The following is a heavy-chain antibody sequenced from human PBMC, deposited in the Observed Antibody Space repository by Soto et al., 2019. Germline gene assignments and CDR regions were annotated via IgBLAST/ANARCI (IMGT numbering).Heavy chain of an antibody. D-gene: IGHD6-25*01. CDR1: GGSISSVGHY. CDR3: ARESGGYDSSTRYGLDV. CDR2: IYYSGST. Sequence: SETLSLTCSVSGGSISSVGHYWTWIRQQPGKGLEWIGYIYYSGSTDYNPSLKSRVTISVDRSKNQFSLNLSSVTAADTAIYYCARESGGYDSSTRYGLDVWGQGTTVTVYS. V-gene: IGHV4-31*03. J-gene: IGHJ6*02.